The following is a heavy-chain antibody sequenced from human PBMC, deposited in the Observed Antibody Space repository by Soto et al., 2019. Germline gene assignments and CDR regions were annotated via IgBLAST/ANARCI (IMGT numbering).Heavy chain of an antibody. D-gene: IGHD3-9*01. CDR2: ISSNGGST. CDR3: ARDVGWYDILTGKNYYYYMDV. Sequence: EVQLVESGGGLVQPGGSLRLSCAASGFTFSSYAMHWVRQAPGKGLEYVSAISSNGGSTYYANSVKGRFTISRDNSKNTLYLQMGSLRAEDMAVYYCARDVGWYDILTGKNYYYYMDVWGKGTTVTVSS. V-gene: IGHV3-64*01. CDR1: GFTFSSYA. J-gene: IGHJ6*03.